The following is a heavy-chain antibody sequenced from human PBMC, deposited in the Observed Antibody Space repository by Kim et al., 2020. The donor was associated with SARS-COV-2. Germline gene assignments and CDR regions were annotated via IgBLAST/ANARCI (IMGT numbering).Heavy chain of an antibody. CDR3: ARDDPGDRPVDY. CDR2: ISSSSSYI. D-gene: IGHD3-10*01. V-gene: IGHV3-21*01. CDR1: GFTFSSYS. Sequence: GGSLRLSCAASGFTFSSYSMNWVRQAPGKGLEWVSSISSSSSYIYYADSVKGRFTISRDNAKNSLYLQMNSLRAEDTAVYYCARDDPGDRPVDYWGQGTLVTVSS. J-gene: IGHJ4*02.